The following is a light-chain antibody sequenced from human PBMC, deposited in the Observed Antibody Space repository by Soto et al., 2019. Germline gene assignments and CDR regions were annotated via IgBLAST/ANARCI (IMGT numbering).Light chain of an antibody. CDR2: DAS. V-gene: IGKV3-11*01. CDR1: QSPSGY. J-gene: IGKJ5*01. CDR3: QLLNSYPIT. Sequence: EIVLAQSTATLSLSPGERATLSCRASQSPSGYLAWYQQRPGQAPRLLIYDASTRATGIPDRFSGGGSGTEFTLTISSLQPEDFATYYCQLLNSYPITFGQGTRLEIK.